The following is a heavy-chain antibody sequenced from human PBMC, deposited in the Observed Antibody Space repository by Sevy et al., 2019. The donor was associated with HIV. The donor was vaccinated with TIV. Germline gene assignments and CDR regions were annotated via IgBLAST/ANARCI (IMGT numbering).Heavy chain of an antibody. CDR3: ARVAVEYCTNDCYHRFDH. Sequence: GGSLRLSCAASGFTFSSYWMSWVRQAPGKGLEWLTLISYDGNYKYYADSVKGRFTISRDNSNNILYLQMSSLRVEDTALYFCARVAVEYCTNDCYHRFDHWGLGTLVTVSS. D-gene: IGHD2-8*01. J-gene: IGHJ4*02. CDR2: ISYDGNYK. CDR1: GFTFSSYW. V-gene: IGHV3-30*03.